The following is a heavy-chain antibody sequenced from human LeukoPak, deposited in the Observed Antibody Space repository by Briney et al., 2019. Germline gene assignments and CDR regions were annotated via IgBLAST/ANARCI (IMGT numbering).Heavy chain of an antibody. D-gene: IGHD3-9*01. CDR3: ARDPGRYYDILTGPDY. V-gene: IGHV3-74*01. J-gene: IGHJ4*02. CDR2: INSDGSST. Sequence: PGGSLRLSCAASGFTFSSYWMHWVRQAPGKGLVWVSRINSDGSSTSYADSVKGRFTISRDNAKNTLYLQMNSLRAEDAAVYYCARDPGRYYDILTGPDYWGQGTQVTVSS. CDR1: GFTFSSYW.